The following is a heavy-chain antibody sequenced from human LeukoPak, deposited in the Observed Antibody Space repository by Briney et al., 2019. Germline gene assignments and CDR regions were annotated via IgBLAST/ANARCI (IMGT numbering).Heavy chain of an antibody. J-gene: IGHJ4*02. CDR2: INHSGST. CDR1: GYSISSGYY. Sequence: SETLSLTCAVSGYSISSGYYWGWIRQPPGKGLEWIGEINHSGSTNYNPSLKSRVTISVDTSKNQFSLKLSSVTAADTAVYYCARGRLLRYFDWYPYYFDYWGQGTLVTVSS. D-gene: IGHD3-9*01. V-gene: IGHV4-38-2*01. CDR3: ARGRLLRYFDWYPYYFDY.